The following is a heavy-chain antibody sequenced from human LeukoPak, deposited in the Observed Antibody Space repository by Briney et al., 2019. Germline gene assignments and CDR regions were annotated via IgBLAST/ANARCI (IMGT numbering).Heavy chain of an antibody. CDR3: ASEIGCSYGLLDY. V-gene: IGHV3-30*02. CDR1: GFTFSSYG. Sequence: PGGSLRLSCAASGFTFSSYGMHWVRQAPGKGLEWVAFIRYDGSNKYYADSVKGRFTISRDNSKNTLYLQMNSLRAEDTAVYYCASEIGCSYGLLDYWGQGTLVTVSS. D-gene: IGHD5-18*01. J-gene: IGHJ4*02. CDR2: IRYDGSNK.